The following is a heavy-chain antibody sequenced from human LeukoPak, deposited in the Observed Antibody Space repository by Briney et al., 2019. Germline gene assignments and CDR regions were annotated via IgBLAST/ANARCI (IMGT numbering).Heavy chain of an antibody. CDR1: GGSISSSSYY. J-gene: IGHJ6*02. CDR2: IYYSGST. Sequence: PSETLSLTCTVSGGSISSSSYYWGWIRQPPGKELEWIGSIYYSGSTYYNPSLKSRVTISVDTSKNQFSLKLSSVTAADTAVYYCARHQYCSGGSCYANYYYYGMDVWGQGTTVTVSS. CDR3: ARHQYCSGGSCYANYYYYGMDV. V-gene: IGHV4-39*01. D-gene: IGHD2-15*01.